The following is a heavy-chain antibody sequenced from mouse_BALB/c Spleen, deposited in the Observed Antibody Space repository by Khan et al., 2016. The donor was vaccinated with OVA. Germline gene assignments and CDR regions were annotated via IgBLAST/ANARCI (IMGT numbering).Heavy chain of an antibody. V-gene: IGHV1-7*01. CDR2: INPSSGYT. CDR1: GYTFTSYW. Sequence: QVQLQQSGAELANPGASVKMSCKASGYTFTSYWMHWVKQRPGQGLEWIGYINPSSGYTEYNQNFRDKATLTADKSSSTAYMQLSSLTSEDSAVYYCARDRIDYWGQGTTRTVAS. CDR3: ARDRIDY. J-gene: IGHJ2*01.